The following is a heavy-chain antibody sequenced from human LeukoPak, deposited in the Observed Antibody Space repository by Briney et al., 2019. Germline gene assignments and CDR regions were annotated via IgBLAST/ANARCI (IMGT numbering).Heavy chain of an antibody. CDR1: GFTFDDYA. D-gene: IGHD2-21*02. Sequence: GGSLRLSCAASGFTFDDYAMHWVRQAPGKGLEWVSGISWNSGSIGYADSVKGRFTISRDNAKNSLYLQMNSLRAEDTALYYCAKDMWVTGAFDIWGQGTMVTVSS. V-gene: IGHV3-9*01. CDR2: ISWNSGSI. J-gene: IGHJ3*02. CDR3: AKDMWVTGAFDI.